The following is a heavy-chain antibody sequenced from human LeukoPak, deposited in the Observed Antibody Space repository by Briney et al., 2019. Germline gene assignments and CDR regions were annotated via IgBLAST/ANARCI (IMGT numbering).Heavy chain of an antibody. V-gene: IGHV4-61*02. CDR3: ARDQDIYDSSGTAPAFDI. Sequence: PSQTLSLTCTVSGGSISSGRFYWSCLRQPTGRGLEWIGRIYPSGSINYKHSLKSRLPISVDTSKNKFSMKLSSVTAADTAVYYCARDQDIYDSSGTAPAFDIWGQGTMVTVSS. D-gene: IGHD3-22*01. CDR1: GGSISSGRFY. CDR2: IYPSGSI. J-gene: IGHJ3*02.